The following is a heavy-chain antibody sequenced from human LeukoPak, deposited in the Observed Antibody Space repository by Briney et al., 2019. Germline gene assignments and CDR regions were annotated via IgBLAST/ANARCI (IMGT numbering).Heavy chain of an antibody. CDR1: GGSISSYY. CDR3: ARERAQPLFYSMDV. J-gene: IGHJ6*02. V-gene: IGHV4-59*01. CDR2: IYYSGST. Sequence: SETLSLTCTVSGGSISSYYWSWIRQPPGKGLEWIGYIYYSGSTNYNPSLKSRVTISVDTSKNQFSLKLSSVTAADTAVYYCARERAQPLFYSMDVWGQGTTVTVSS. D-gene: IGHD2-2*01.